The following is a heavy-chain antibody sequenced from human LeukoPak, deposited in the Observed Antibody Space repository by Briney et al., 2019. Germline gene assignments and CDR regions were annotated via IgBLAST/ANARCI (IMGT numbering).Heavy chain of an antibody. CDR2: ISYDGSNK. J-gene: IGHJ4*02. CDR1: GFTFSSYG. Sequence: GRSLRLSCAASGFTFSSYGMHWVRQAPGKGLEWVAVISYDGSNKYYADSVKGRFTISRDNSKNTLYLQMNSLRGEDTAVYYCARDLDTMVRGVIIDKWGQGTLVTVSS. D-gene: IGHD3-10*01. CDR3: ARDLDTMVRGVIIDK. V-gene: IGHV3-30*03.